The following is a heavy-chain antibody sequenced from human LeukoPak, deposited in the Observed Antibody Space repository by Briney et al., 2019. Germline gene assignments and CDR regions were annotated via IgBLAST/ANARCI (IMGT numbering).Heavy chain of an antibody. J-gene: IGHJ4*02. Sequence: GGSLRLSCAASGFTFSSYWIHWVRQAPGKGLVWVSRINTDGSYTSYADFVKGRFTISRDNAKNTLYLQMNSLRAEDTALYYCVREGGYDPFENWGQGTLVTVSS. CDR1: GFTFSSYW. CDR2: INTDGSYT. V-gene: IGHV3-74*01. CDR3: VREGGYDPFEN. D-gene: IGHD5-12*01.